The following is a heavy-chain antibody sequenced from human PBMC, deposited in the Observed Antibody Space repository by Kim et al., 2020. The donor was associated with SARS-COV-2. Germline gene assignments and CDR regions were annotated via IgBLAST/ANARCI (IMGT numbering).Heavy chain of an antibody. V-gene: IGHV3-7*03. J-gene: IGHJ1*01. D-gene: IGHD3-3*01. CDR3: GRASGDFWGLYYFQH. Sequence: VDSVKGRFTISRGNAKNSLYLQMNSLRAEDTAVYYCGRASGDFWGLYYFQHWGQGTLVTVSS.